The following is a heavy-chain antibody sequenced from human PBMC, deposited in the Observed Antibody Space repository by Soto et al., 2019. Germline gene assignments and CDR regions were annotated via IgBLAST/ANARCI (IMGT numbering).Heavy chain of an antibody. CDR1: GGTFSSYA. CDR3: ARIDYDILTGYYFDP. Sequence: SVKVSCKASGGTFSSYAISWVRQAPGQGLEWMRGIIPIFGTANYAQKFQGRVTITADESTSTAYMELSSLRSEDTAVYYCARIDYDILTGYYFDPWGQGTLVTVSS. J-gene: IGHJ5*02. V-gene: IGHV1-69*13. D-gene: IGHD3-9*01. CDR2: IIPIFGTA.